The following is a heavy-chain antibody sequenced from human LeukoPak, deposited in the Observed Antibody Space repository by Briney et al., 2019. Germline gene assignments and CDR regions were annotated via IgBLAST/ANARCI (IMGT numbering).Heavy chain of an antibody. CDR1: GFTFSSYW. J-gene: IGHJ4*02. Sequence: PGGSLRLSCAASGFTFSSYWMHSVRQAPGKGLVWVSRINSDGSYTSYADSVRGRFTISRDNAKNTVYLQMNSLRAEDTAVYYCATDVPPRSGHTDYWGQGTLVTVSS. CDR2: INSDGSYT. V-gene: IGHV3-74*01. CDR3: ATDVPPRSGHTDY. D-gene: IGHD2-15*01.